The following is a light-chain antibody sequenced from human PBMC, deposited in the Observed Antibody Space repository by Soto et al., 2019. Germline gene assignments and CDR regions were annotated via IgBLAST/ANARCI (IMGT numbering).Light chain of an antibody. CDR1: TSNIGAGYD. V-gene: IGLV1-40*01. J-gene: IGLJ3*02. CDR3: QAYDSSLSVSGV. Sequence: QSVLTQPPSVSGAPGQRVTISCTGSTSNIGAGYDVHWYQQLPGAAPRLLISSHNNRPSGVPDRFFGSKSGTSASLTIIGRQAEDEGDYYCQAYDSSLSVSGVFGGGTKVTVL. CDR2: SHN.